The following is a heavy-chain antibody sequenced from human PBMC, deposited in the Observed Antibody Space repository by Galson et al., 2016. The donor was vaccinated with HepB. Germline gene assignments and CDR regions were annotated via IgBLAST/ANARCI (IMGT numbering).Heavy chain of an antibody. CDR3: ARDRRGGRNTLDY. D-gene: IGHD1-26*01. Sequence: SLRLSCAASGFIFNSHAMNWVRQAPGKGLEWVAVISYDGSNEYYADSVKGRFTISRDNSKNTLYLHMNSLRAADTAVYYCARDRRGGRNTLDYWGQGTLVTVSS. CDR1: GFIFNSHA. J-gene: IGHJ4*02. V-gene: IGHV3-30-3*01. CDR2: ISYDGSNE.